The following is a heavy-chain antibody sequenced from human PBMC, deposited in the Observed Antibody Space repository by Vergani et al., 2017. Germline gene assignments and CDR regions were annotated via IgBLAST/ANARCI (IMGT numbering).Heavy chain of an antibody. CDR3: ARVGVVSYSSSVDY. CDR2: IYYSGST. V-gene: IGHV4-39*07. Sequence: QLQLQESGPGLVKPSETLSLTCTVSGGSISSSSYYWGWIRQPPGKGLEWIGSIYYSGSTNYNPSLKSRVTISVDTSKNQFSLKLSSVTAADTAVYYCARVGVVSYSSSVDYWGQGTLVTVSS. CDR1: GGSISSSSYY. J-gene: IGHJ4*02. D-gene: IGHD6-6*01.